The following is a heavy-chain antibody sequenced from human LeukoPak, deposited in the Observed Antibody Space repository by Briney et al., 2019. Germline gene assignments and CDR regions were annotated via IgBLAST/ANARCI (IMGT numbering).Heavy chain of an antibody. J-gene: IGHJ6*02. CDR3: ARLGHTVLMVYARGPIGGMDV. D-gene: IGHD2-8*01. CDR1: GYTFTSYG. CDR2: ISAYNGNT. V-gene: IGHV1-18*01. Sequence: ASVKVSCKASGYTFTSYGISWVRQAPGQGLEWMGLISAYNGNTNYAQKLQGRVTMTTDTSTSTAYMELRSLRSDDTAVYYCARLGHTVLMVYARGPIGGMDVWGQGTTVTVSS.